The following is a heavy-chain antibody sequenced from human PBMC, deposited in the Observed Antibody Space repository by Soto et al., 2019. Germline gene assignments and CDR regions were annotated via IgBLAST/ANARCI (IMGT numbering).Heavy chain of an antibody. CDR2: IWYDGSNK. D-gene: IGHD6-19*01. CDR3: ARDHRQQWLVNYYYYGMDV. J-gene: IGHJ6*02. CDR1: GFTFSSYG. Sequence: GSLRLSCAASGFTFSSYGMHWVRQAPGKGLEWVAVIWYDGSNKYYADSVKGRFTISRDNSKNTLYLQMNSLRAEDTAVYYCARDHRQQWLVNYYYYGMDVWGQGTTVTVSS. V-gene: IGHV3-33*01.